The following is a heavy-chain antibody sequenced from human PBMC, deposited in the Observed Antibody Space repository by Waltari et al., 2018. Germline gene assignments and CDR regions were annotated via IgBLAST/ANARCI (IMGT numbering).Heavy chain of an antibody. CDR2: MNPNSGNT. CDR1: GYTFTSYD. V-gene: IGHV1-8*01. Sequence: QVQLVQSGAEVKKPGASVKVSCKASGYTFTSYDINWVRQATGQGLEWMGWMNPNSGNTGYAQKFQGRVTMTRNTSISTACMELSSLRSEDTAVYYCARGPYYYGSGSYPKPLFDYWGQGNLVTVSS. CDR3: ARGPYYYGSGSYPKPLFDY. J-gene: IGHJ4*02. D-gene: IGHD3-10*01.